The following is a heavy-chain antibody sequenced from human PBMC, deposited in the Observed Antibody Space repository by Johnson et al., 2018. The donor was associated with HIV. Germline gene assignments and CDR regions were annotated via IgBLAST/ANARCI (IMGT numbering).Heavy chain of an antibody. CDR3: ARDSKERDWRYYYDSSVYDAFDI. CDR2: ISSDGSNK. V-gene: IGHV3-30-3*01. CDR1: GFTFSNYA. J-gene: IGHJ3*02. D-gene: IGHD3-22*01. Sequence: VQLVESGGGVVQPGRSLRLSCTASGFTFSNYALHWVRQAPGKGLEWVAVISSDGSNKYYAASVKGRFTIYRDNSKNTLYLQLNSMRAEDTAVYYCARDSKERDWRYYYDSSVYDAFDIWGQGTKVTVSS.